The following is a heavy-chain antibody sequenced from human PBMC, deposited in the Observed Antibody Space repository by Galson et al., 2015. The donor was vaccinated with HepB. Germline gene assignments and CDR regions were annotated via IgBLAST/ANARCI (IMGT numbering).Heavy chain of an antibody. Sequence: SVKVSCKASGGTFSSYAISWVRQAPGQGLEWMGGIIPIFGTANYAQKFQGRVTITADESTSTAYMELSSLRSEDTAVYYCARVGYSSGWYPLGPPDNWFDPWGQGTLVTVSS. V-gene: IGHV1-69*13. CDR2: IIPIFGTA. CDR1: GGTFSSYA. D-gene: IGHD6-19*01. J-gene: IGHJ5*02. CDR3: ARVGYSSGWYPLGPPDNWFDP.